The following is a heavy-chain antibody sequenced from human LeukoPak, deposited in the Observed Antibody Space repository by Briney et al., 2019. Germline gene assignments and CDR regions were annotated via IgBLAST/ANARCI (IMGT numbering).Heavy chain of an antibody. CDR2: IYPGDSDT. J-gene: IGHJ6*03. Sequence: GESLKISCKGSGYSFTSYWIGWVRQMPGKGLEWMGIIYPGDSDTRYSPSFQGQVTISADKSISTAYLQWSSLMASNTAMYYCARHFPATVADGIYYYYYMDVWGKGTTVTVSS. CDR1: GYSFTSYW. CDR3: ARHFPATVADGIYYYYYMDV. D-gene: IGHD4-11*01. V-gene: IGHV5-51*01.